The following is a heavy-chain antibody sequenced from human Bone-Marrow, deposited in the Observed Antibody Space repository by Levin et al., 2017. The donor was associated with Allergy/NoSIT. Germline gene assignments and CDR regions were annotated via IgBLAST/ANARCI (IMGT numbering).Heavy chain of an antibody. D-gene: IGHD6-13*01. CDR2: IIPFLGIA. Sequence: SVKVSCKASGGTFSSYTISWVRQAPGQGLEWMGRIIPFLGIANYAQKFQGRVTITADKSTSTAYMELNSLRTEDTAVYYCARDEAAAGTVHFDYWGQGSLVTVSS. J-gene: IGHJ4*02. CDR1: GGTFSSYT. V-gene: IGHV1-69*04. CDR3: ARDEAAAGTVHFDY.